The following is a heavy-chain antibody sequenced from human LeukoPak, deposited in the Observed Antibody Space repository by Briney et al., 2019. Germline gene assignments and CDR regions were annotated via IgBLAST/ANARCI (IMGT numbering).Heavy chain of an antibody. J-gene: IGHJ4*02. D-gene: IGHD6-19*01. CDR3: AKSSGSNHFDD. Sequence: PSETLSLTCTGSGDSISTYYWNWIRQPPGKGLEWVGFIFYSGRTNYNPSLKSRVTISIDTSKNEFSLRLSSVTAGDTAVYYCAKSSGSNHFDDWGQGTLVTVSS. CDR2: IFYSGRT. CDR1: GDSISTYY. V-gene: IGHV4-59*01.